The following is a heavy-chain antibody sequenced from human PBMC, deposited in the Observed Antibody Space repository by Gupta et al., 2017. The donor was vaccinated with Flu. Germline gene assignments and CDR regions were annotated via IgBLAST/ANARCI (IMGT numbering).Heavy chain of an antibody. D-gene: IGHD4-17*01. Sequence: QVQLVQSGAEVKKPGASVKVSCKASGYTFTSYGISWVRQAPGQGLEWMGWISAYNGNTNYAQKLQGRVTMTTDTSTSTAYMELRSLRSDDTAVYYCARDQMTTVTTFLRHYYGMDVWGQGTTVTVSS. V-gene: IGHV1-18*01. CDR2: ISAYNGNT. J-gene: IGHJ6*02. CDR1: GYTFTSYG. CDR3: ARDQMTTVTTFLRHYYGMDV.